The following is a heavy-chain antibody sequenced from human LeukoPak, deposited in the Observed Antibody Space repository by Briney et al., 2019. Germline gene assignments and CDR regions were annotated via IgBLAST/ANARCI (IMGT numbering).Heavy chain of an antibody. CDR2: IYYSGST. D-gene: IGHD1-1*01. CDR1: GGSISSGGYY. V-gene: IGHV4-31*03. J-gene: IGHJ2*01. CDR3: ARRDAGRRNEWTQGWYSDL. Sequence: SETLSLTCTVSGGSISSGGYYWSWIRQHPGKGLVWIGYIYYSGSTYHNPSLKSRVTISIDTSKNQFSLKLSSVTAADTAVYYCARRDAGRRNEWTQGWYSDLWGRGTLVTVSS.